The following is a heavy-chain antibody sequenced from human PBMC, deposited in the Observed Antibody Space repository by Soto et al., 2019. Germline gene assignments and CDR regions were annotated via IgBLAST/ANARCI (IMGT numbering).Heavy chain of an antibody. J-gene: IGHJ5*02. Sequence: QVQLQESGPGLVKPSQTLSLTCTVSGGPISSGGCYWSWIRQLPGKGLEWIGYIYYTGSIDYNPSLKSRVTISVDTSKNQCSLKLSSVTAADTAVYYCARRLWFGENLWFDPWGQGTLVTVSS. V-gene: IGHV4-31*03. D-gene: IGHD3-10*01. CDR2: IYYTGSI. CDR3: ARRLWFGENLWFDP. CDR1: GGPISSGGCY.